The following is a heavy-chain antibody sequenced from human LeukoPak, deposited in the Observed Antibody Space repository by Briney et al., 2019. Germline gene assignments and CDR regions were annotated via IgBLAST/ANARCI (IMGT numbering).Heavy chain of an antibody. D-gene: IGHD3-10*01. CDR3: ARDQDYYGSGSYLGY. J-gene: IGHJ4*02. CDR2: ISSSCSTI. V-gene: IGHV3-11*04. CDR1: GFTFSDYY. Sequence: GGSLRLSCAASGFTFSDYYMSWIRQAPGKGLEWVSYISSSCSTIYYADSVKGRFTISRDNAKNSLYLQMNSLRAEDTAVYYCARDQDYYGSGSYLGYWGQGTLVTVSS.